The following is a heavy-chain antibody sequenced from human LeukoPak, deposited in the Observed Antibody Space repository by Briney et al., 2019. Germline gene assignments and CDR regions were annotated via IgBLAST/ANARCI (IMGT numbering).Heavy chain of an antibody. J-gene: IGHJ5*02. CDR3: AETVAARPDFVGNCFDP. Sequence: ASVKVFCKAQGGAFNSYAITWVRQAPGQGPEWMGGTVPVFKRTDYAQKFQGRVTITTDESTSTTYMELSSLTTDDTAIYYCAETVAARPDFVGNCFDPWGQGTLVTVSS. V-gene: IGHV1-69*05. CDR1: GGAFNSYA. CDR2: TVPVFKRT. D-gene: IGHD6-6*01.